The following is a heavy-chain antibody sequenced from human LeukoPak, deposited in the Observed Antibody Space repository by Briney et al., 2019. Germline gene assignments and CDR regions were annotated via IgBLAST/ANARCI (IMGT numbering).Heavy chain of an antibody. CDR3: ARVVVRGGIDY. D-gene: IGHD3-10*01. J-gene: IGHJ4*02. V-gene: IGHV4-59*01. CDR2: ISYSGST. CDR1: GGSISSYY. Sequence: PSETLSLTCTVSGGSISSYYWSWIRQPPGKGLEWVGYISYSGSTNYNPSLKSRVTISADTSKNQFSLKLSSVIAAVTAVYYCARVVVRGGIDYWGQGTLVTVSS.